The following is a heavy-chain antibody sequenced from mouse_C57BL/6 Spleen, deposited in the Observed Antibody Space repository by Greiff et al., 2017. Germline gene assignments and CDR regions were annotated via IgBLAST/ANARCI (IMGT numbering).Heavy chain of an antibody. CDR3: ASPYYGSAMDY. D-gene: IGHD1-1*01. J-gene: IGHJ4*01. Sequence: VQLQQSGAELVKPGASVKLSCTASGFNIKDYYMHWVKQRTEQGLEWLGRLDPEDGETKYAPKFKGKATITADTSSNTAYLQLSILTSEDTAVYYCASPYYGSAMDYWGQGTSVTVSS. V-gene: IGHV14-2*01. CDR1: GFNIKDYY. CDR2: LDPEDGET.